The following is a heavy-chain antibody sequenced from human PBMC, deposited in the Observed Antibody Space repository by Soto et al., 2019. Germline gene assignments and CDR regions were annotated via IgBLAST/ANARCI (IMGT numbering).Heavy chain of an antibody. CDR1: GYTFTSYY. Sequence: ASVKVSCKASGYTFTSYYMHWVRQAPGQGLEWMGIINPSGGSTSYAQKFQGRVTMTRDTSTSTVYMELSSLRSEDTAVYYCAILRNWNDDRHYFFAFCAQGTLDIGSS. J-gene: IGHJ4*02. V-gene: IGHV1-46*01. CDR3: AILRNWNDDRHYFFAF. CDR2: INPSGGST. D-gene: IGHD1-20*01.